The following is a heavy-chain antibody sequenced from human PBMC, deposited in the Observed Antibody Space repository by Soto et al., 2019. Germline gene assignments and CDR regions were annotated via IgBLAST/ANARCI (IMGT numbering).Heavy chain of an antibody. CDR3: ARAGSSGWYGY. CDR1: GGSISSYY. Sequence: QVQLQESGPGLVKPSETLSLTCTVSGGSISSYYWSWIRQPPGKGLEWIGYIYYSGSTNYNPSLKSRVTISVDTSKNQFSLKLSSVTAADTAVYYWARAGSSGWYGYWGQGTLVTVSS. J-gene: IGHJ4*02. D-gene: IGHD6-19*01. V-gene: IGHV4-59*01. CDR2: IYYSGST.